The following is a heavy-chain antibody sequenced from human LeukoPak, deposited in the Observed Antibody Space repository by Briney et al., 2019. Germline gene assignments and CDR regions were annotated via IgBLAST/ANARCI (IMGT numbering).Heavy chain of an antibody. Sequence: GGSLRLSCAASGFTFSSYAMNWVRQAPGEGLEWVSSISGRGYSTYYADSVKGRFTISRDNSKNTLYLQMNSLRAEDTAVYYCAKAHLHVNGYFPHYNYYYGVDVWGQGTTGTASS. J-gene: IGHJ6*02. CDR3: AKAHLHVNGYFPHYNYYYGVDV. V-gene: IGHV3-23*01. CDR2: ISGRGYST. D-gene: IGHD3-22*01. CDR1: GFTFSSYA.